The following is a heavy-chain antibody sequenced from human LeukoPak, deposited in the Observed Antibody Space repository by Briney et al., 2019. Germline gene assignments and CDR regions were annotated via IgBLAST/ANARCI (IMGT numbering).Heavy chain of an antibody. CDR1: GSSISSGSYY. CDR3: ARDPGSGWYGVDY. CDR2: IYTSGST. Sequence: PSETLSLTCTVSGSSISSGSYYWSWIRQPAGKGLEWIGRIYTSGSTNYNPSLKSRVTISVDTSKNQFSLKLSSVTAADTAVYYCARDPGSGWYGVDYWGQGTLVTVSS. V-gene: IGHV4-61*02. D-gene: IGHD6-19*01. J-gene: IGHJ4*02.